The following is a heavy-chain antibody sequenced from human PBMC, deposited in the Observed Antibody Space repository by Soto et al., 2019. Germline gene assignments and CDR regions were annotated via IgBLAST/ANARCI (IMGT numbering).Heavy chain of an antibody. D-gene: IGHD6-19*01. V-gene: IGHV4-59*12. CDR1: GGSISSYY. Sequence: NPSETLSLTCTVSGGSISSYYWSWIRQPPGKGLEWIGYIYYSGSTNYNPSLKSRVTISVDTSKNQFSLKLSSVTAADTAVYYCARDHQRSGWYTGAGPWGQGTLVTVSS. CDR3: ARDHQRSGWYTGAGP. CDR2: IYYSGST. J-gene: IGHJ5*02.